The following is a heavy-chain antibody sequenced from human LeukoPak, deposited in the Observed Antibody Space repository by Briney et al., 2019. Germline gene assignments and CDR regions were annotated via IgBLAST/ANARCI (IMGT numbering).Heavy chain of an antibody. Sequence: GESLKISCKGSGYSFTSYWIGWVRQMPGKGLEWMGIIYPGDSDTRYSPSFQGQVTISADKSISTAYLQWSSLKASDTAMYYCARRGPGYSYGPTFDYWGQGTLVTVSS. CDR1: GYSFTSYW. V-gene: IGHV5-51*01. CDR2: IYPGDSDT. D-gene: IGHD5-18*01. J-gene: IGHJ4*02. CDR3: ARRGPGYSYGPTFDY.